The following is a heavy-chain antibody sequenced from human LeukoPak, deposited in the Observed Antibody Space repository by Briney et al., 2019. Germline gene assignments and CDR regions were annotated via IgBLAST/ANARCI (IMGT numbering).Heavy chain of an antibody. D-gene: IGHD2-2*01. CDR3: ARGPQRGAAANYYGMDV. Sequence: GGSLRLSCAASGFTFSDYGMHWVRQAPGKGLVWVSRINGDGSSTTYADSVKGRFTISRDNAKSTLYLQMNSLRAEDTAVYYCARGPQRGAAANYYGMDVWGQGTTVTVSS. V-gene: IGHV3-74*01. CDR2: INGDGSST. CDR1: GFTFSDYG. J-gene: IGHJ6*02.